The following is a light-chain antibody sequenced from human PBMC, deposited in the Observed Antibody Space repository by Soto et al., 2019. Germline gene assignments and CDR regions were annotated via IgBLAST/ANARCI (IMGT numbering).Light chain of an antibody. J-gene: IGLJ3*02. V-gene: IGLV1-47*01. CDR2: RNK. Sequence: QSVLIQPPSASGTPGQRVTISCSGSTANIEANYVYWYQQFPGTAPKLLIYRNKERPSGVPDRFSGSKSGTSASLAVSGLRSEDEADYFCTSWDDSLSAGVFGGGTQLTVL. CDR3: TSWDDSLSAGV. CDR1: TANIEANY.